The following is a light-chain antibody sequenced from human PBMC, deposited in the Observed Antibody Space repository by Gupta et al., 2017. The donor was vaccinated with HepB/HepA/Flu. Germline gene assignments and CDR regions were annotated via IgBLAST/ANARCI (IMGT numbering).Light chain of an antibody. CDR2: DDS. Sequence: SYVLTQPPSVPVAPGKTARITCGGTGIGSKSVHWYQQKSGQAPILVVYDDSHRPSGIPERFSGSNSGDTATLTISRVVAGDEADYYCQVWGSTTDHVFGTGTKVTVL. CDR3: QVWGSTTDHV. V-gene: IGLV3-21*03. CDR1: GIGSKS. J-gene: IGLJ1*01.